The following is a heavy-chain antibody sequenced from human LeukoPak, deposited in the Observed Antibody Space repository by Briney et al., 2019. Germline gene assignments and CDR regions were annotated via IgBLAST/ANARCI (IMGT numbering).Heavy chain of an antibody. CDR3: ARGKAVAGKQFDY. Sequence: GSLRLSCAASGFTFSSYWMSWVRQPPGKGLEWIGEINHSGSTNYNPSLKSRVTISVDTSKNQFSLKLSSVTAADTAVYYCARGKAVAGKQFDYWGQGTLVTVSS. CDR2: INHSGST. D-gene: IGHD6-19*01. J-gene: IGHJ4*02. CDR1: GFTFSSYW. V-gene: IGHV4-34*01.